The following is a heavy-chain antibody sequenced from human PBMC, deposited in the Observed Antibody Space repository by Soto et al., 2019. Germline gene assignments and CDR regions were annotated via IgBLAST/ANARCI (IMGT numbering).Heavy chain of an antibody. J-gene: IGHJ4*02. D-gene: IGHD3-3*01. Sequence: QVQLVQSGAEVKKTGSSVKVSCKASGGTFSSYAISWVRQAPGQGLEWMGGIIPIFGTANYAQKFQGRVTITADKSTSTAYMELSSLRSEDTAVYYCARSYYDFWSGYLAPGGFDYWGQGTLVTVSS. CDR3: ARSYYDFWSGYLAPGGFDY. CDR1: GGTFSSYA. V-gene: IGHV1-69*06. CDR2: IIPIFGTA.